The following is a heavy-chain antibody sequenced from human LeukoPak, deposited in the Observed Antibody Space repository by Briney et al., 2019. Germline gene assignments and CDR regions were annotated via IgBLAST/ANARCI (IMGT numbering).Heavy chain of an antibody. J-gene: IGHJ4*02. V-gene: IGHV3-53*01. CDR3: ARDIVGATEFDY. D-gene: IGHD1-26*01. CDR1: GFTFSSYA. Sequence: GGSLRLSCAASGFTFSSYAMSWVRQAPGKGLEWVSVIYSGGSTYYADSVKGRFTISRDNSKNTLYLQMNSLRAEDTAVYYCARDIVGATEFDYWGQGTLVTVSS. CDR2: IYSGGST.